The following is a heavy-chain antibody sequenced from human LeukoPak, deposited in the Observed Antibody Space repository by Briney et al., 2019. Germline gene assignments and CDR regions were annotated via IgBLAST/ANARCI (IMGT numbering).Heavy chain of an antibody. V-gene: IGHV3-30*18. J-gene: IGHJ6*02. CDR1: GFTFSSYG. CDR2: ISYDGSNK. Sequence: GGSLRLSCAASGFTFSSYGMHWVRQAPGKGLEWVAVISYDGSNKYYADSVKGRFTISRDNSKNTLYLQMNSLRAEDTAVYYCAKEGYYDFWSGYYTYYYYYGMDVWGRGTTVTVSS. D-gene: IGHD3-3*01. CDR3: AKEGYYDFWSGYYTYYYYYGMDV.